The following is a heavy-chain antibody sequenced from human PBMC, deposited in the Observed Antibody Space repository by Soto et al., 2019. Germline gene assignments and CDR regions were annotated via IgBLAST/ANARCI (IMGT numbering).Heavy chain of an antibody. CDR3: ARDSGILTGYYYGMDV. J-gene: IGHJ6*02. CDR1: GGSISSYY. D-gene: IGHD3-9*01. Sequence: LSLTCTVPGGSISSYYWSWIRQPPGKGLEWIGYIYYSGSTNYNPSLKSRVTISVDTSKNQFSLKLSSVTAADTAVYYCARDSGILTGYYYGMDVWGQGTTVTVSS. CDR2: IYYSGST. V-gene: IGHV4-59*01.